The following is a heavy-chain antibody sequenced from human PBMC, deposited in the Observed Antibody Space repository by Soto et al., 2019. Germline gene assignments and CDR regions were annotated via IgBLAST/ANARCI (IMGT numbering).Heavy chain of an antibody. Sequence: PSETLSLTCTVSGGSISSGGYYWSWIRQHSGKGLEWIGYIHYSGSTYYNPSLKSRVTISVDTSKNQFSLKLSSVTAADTAVYYCARDRIAAAANYFDYWGQGTLVTVSS. J-gene: IGHJ4*02. CDR2: IHYSGST. CDR1: GGSISSGGYY. V-gene: IGHV4-31*03. CDR3: ARDRIAAAANYFDY. D-gene: IGHD6-13*01.